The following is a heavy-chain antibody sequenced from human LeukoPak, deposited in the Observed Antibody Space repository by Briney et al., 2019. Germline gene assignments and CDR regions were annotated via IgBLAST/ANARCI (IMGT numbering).Heavy chain of an antibody. V-gene: IGHV1-18*01. CDR2: ISTYNGNT. Sequence: ASVKVSCKASGSIFTSYGISWVRQAPGQGLEWRGWISTYNGNTNYAQKLQGRVTITTDTYTSTGYRELRRLRSDDTAVYYCARVLWFGEFIDYWGQGTLVTVS. CDR1: GSIFTSYG. D-gene: IGHD3-10*01. J-gene: IGHJ4*02. CDR3: ARVLWFGEFIDY.